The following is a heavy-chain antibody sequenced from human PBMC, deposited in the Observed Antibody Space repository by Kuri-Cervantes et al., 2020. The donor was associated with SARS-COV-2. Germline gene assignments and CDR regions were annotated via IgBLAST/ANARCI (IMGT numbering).Heavy chain of an antibody. J-gene: IGHJ6*02. CDR1: GFTFSSYG. V-gene: IGHV3-30*18. D-gene: IGHD6-19*01. Sequence: GGSLRLSCAASGFTFSSYGMHWVRQAPGKGLEWVAVISYDGSNKYHADSVKGRFTISRDNSKNTLYLQTNSLRAEDTAVYYCAKCLAGQWLVPGYYYGMDVWGQGTTVTVSS. CDR2: ISYDGSNK. CDR3: AKCLAGQWLVPGYYYGMDV.